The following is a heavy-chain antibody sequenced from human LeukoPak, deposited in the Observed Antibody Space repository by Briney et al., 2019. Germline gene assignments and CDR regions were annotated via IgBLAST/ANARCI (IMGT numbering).Heavy chain of an antibody. V-gene: IGHV4-4*09. Sequence: SETLSLTCTVSGGSISSYYWSWIRQPPGKGLEWIGYIYTSGSTNYNPSLKSRVTISVDMSKNQFSLKLSSVTAAGTAVYYCARQLTYYYDSSGFDAFDIWGQGTMVTVSS. CDR2: IYTSGST. J-gene: IGHJ3*02. CDR3: ARQLTYYYDSSGFDAFDI. CDR1: GGSISSYY. D-gene: IGHD3-22*01.